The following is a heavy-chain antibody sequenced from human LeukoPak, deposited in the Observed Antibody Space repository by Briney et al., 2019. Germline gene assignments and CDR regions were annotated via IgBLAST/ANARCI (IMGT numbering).Heavy chain of an antibody. J-gene: IGHJ6*03. V-gene: IGHV3-48*01. CDR1: GFTSSSHS. CDR3: ARKHPTPHYYSYYYMDV. D-gene: IGHD4-23*01. CDR2: ISRGSSTI. Sequence: GGSLRLSCAASGFTSSSHSMNWVRQAPGKGLEWVSYISRGSSTIYYADSVKGRFTISRDNAKNSMYLQMHSLRAEDTAVYYCARKHPTPHYYSYYYMDVWGKGTTVTVSS.